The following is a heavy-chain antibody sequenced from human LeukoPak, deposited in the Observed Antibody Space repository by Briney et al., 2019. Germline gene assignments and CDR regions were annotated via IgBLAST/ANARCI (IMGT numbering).Heavy chain of an antibody. CDR2: ISYDGSNK. CDR3: AKDMDYDILTGYYGEAFDY. V-gene: IGHV3-30*18. Sequence: PGGSLRLSCAASGFTFSSYGMHWVRQAPGKGLEWVAVISYDGSNKYYADSVKGRFTISRDNSKNTLYLQMNSLRAEDTAVYYCAKDMDYDILTGYYGEAFDYWGQGTLVTVSS. J-gene: IGHJ4*02. D-gene: IGHD3-9*01. CDR1: GFTFSSYG.